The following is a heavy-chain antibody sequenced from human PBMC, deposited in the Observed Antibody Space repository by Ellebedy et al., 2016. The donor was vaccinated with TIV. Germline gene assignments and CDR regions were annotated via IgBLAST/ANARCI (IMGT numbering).Heavy chain of an antibody. Sequence: PGGSLRLSCAASGFIFSSYGMHWVRQAPRKGLEWVAFIRYDGTNKFYADPVKGRFIISRDNSKNTLYLQMNSLRAEDTAVYYCAKDRLWRGSGTQTFDNWGQGTLVTVSS. CDR3: AKDRLWRGSGTQTFDN. V-gene: IGHV3-30*02. CDR2: IRYDGTNK. J-gene: IGHJ4*02. CDR1: GFIFSSYG. D-gene: IGHD3-10*01.